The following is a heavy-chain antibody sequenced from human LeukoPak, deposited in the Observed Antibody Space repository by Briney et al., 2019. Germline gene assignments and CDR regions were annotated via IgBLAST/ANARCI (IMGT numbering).Heavy chain of an antibody. CDR1: GFTFSSYG. D-gene: IGHD3-22*01. CDR2: IRYDGSNE. V-gene: IGHV3-30*02. CDR3: ASAYYHYYFDY. Sequence: GGSLRLSCVASGFTFSSYGMHWVRQAPGKGLEGVAFIRYDGSNEYYTDSVKGRFTISRDKAKNTLYLQMNSLRAEDSAVYYCASAYYHYYFDYWGQGTLVTVSS. J-gene: IGHJ4*02.